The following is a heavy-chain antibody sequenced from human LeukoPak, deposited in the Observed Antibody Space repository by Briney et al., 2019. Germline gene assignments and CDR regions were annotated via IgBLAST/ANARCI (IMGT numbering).Heavy chain of an antibody. CDR1: GGSISGHY. J-gene: IGHJ5*01. D-gene: IGHD6-13*01. CDR3: AREGYSSNWYDY. CDR2: ISYTGST. Sequence: SETLSLTCTVSGGSISGHYWAWIRQPPGKGLEWIGYISYTGSTNYNPSLKSRVTISVDTSKNQFSLKLRSVTAADTAVYYCAREGYSSNWYDYWGQGTLVTVSS. V-gene: IGHV4-59*11.